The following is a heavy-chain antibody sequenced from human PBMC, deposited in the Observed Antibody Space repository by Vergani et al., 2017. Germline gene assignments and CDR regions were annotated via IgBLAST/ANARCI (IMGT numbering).Heavy chain of an antibody. D-gene: IGHD5-24*01. CDR1: GINFSSDG. CDR2: IKNTGDST. J-gene: IGHJ4*02. V-gene: IGHV3-23*01. Sequence: EVQLLQSEGAVVQPGGSLRTSCVGSGINFSSDGMSWVRQGHGQGLEWVSSIKNTGDSTHHANSVKGRFTISRDNSKNTLYLQMNSLRVEYTAVYYCGRGSDNYNWGQGTLVTVSS. CDR3: GRGSDNYN.